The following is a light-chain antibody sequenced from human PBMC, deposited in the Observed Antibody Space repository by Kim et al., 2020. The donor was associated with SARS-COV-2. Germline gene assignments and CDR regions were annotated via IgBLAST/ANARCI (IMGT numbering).Light chain of an antibody. CDR1: QSVLYSSNNKNY. J-gene: IGKJ1*01. Sequence: ATINCKSSQSVLYSSNNKNYLAWYQQKPGQPPKLLIYWASTRESGVPDRYSGSGSGTDFTLTISSLQAEDVAVYYCQQYYSTPWTFGQGTKVDIK. V-gene: IGKV4-1*01. CDR3: QQYYSTPWT. CDR2: WAS.